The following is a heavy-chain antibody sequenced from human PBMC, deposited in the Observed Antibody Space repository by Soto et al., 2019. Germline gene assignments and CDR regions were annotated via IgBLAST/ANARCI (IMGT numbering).Heavy chain of an antibody. V-gene: IGHV3-30-3*01. CDR3: ARVEWYSSRTAPHYCSGMDV. D-gene: IGHD6-13*01. CDR2: ISYDGSNK. Sequence: QVQLVESGGGVVQPGRSLRLSCAASGFTFSSYAMHWVRQAPGKGLEWVAVISYDGSNKYYADSVKGRFTISRDNSKNTLYLQMNSLRAADTAVYYCARVEWYSSRTAPHYCSGMDVWGQGTTVTVSS. CDR1: GFTFSSYA. J-gene: IGHJ6*02.